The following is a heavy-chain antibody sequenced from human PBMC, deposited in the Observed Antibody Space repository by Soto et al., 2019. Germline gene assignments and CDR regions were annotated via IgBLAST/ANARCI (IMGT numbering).Heavy chain of an antibody. CDR3: AKDDSIVVVPAAMFPQQPRVYNWFDP. J-gene: IGHJ5*02. V-gene: IGHV3-23*01. D-gene: IGHD2-2*01. CDR2: ISGSGGST. Sequence: PGGSLRLSCAASGFTFSSYAMSWFRQAPGKGLEWVSAISGSGGSTYYADSVKGRFTISRDNSKNTLYLQMNSLRAEDTAVYYCAKDDSIVVVPAAMFPQQPRVYNWFDPWGQGTLVTVSS. CDR1: GFTFSSYA.